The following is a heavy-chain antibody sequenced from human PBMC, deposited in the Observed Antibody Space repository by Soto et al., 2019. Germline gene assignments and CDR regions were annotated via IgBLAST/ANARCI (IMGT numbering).Heavy chain of an antibody. CDR1: GGTFSGYA. CDR2: MIPILGTA. Sequence: QVQLVQSGVEVRKTGSSGRVSCRASGGTFSGYAISGVRRAPGKGLGWRGGMIPILGTANYAQRFQGRVTITADESTSTAYMELSSLRSEDTAVYYCARSPGYSYGYPFDYWGQGTLVTVSS. V-gene: IGHV1-69*12. D-gene: IGHD5-18*01. J-gene: IGHJ4*02. CDR3: ARSPGYSYGYPFDY.